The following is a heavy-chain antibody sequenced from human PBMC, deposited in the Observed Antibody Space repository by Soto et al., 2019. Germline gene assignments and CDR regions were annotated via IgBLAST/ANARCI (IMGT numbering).Heavy chain of an antibody. CDR1: GGSISSYY. J-gene: IGHJ3*02. CDR2: IYHSGST. Sequence: QVQLQESGPGLVKPSETLSLTGTVSGGSISSYYWSWIRQPPGKGLEWVGYIYHSGSTNYNPSLKSRVTISVDTSNHQFSLKLSSVTAADTTVYYCAGLGYWTKGVCQNAFHIWVQGTMVTVSS. D-gene: IGHD2-8*01. V-gene: IGHV4-59*01. CDR3: AGLGYWTKGVCQNAFHI.